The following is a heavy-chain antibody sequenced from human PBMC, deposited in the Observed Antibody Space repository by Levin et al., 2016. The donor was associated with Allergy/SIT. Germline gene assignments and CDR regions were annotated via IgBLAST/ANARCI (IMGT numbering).Heavy chain of an antibody. J-gene: IGHJ5*02. Sequence: ASVKVSCKASGFTFTSFDINWVRQAPGQRLEWMGWINAGNGNTKYSQKFQGRVTITRDTSASTAYMELSSLRSEDTAVYYCARDQAWLRNWFDPWGQGTLVTVSS. CDR2: INAGNGNT. CDR3: ARDQAWLRNWFDP. CDR1: GFTFTSFD. V-gene: IGHV1-3*01. D-gene: IGHD5-12*01.